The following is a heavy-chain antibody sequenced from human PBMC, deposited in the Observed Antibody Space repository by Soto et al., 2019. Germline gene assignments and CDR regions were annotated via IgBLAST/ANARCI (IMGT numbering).Heavy chain of an antibody. CDR1: GYSFTSYW. CDR3: ARRRPYCSGGRCYYYYGMDV. D-gene: IGHD2-15*01. J-gene: IGHJ6*02. V-gene: IGHV5-10-1*01. Sequence: ESVKISCKGSGYSFTSYWISWVCQMPGPGLERLGRSDPSDSYTNYSPSFQGQVTISADKSISTAYLQWSSLNASDTALYHSARRRPYCSGGRCYYYYGMDVWGQWTTVTFSS. CDR2: SDPSDSYT.